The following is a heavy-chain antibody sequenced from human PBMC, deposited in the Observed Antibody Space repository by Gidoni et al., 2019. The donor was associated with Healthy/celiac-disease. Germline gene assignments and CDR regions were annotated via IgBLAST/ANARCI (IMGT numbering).Heavy chain of an antibody. CDR2: SNHSGST. D-gene: IGHD4-17*01. J-gene: IGHJ4*02. CDR3: AREATVTTRAYDD. Sequence: QVQLQQWAAGLLKPSETMSLTCAVYGGSFSCYYWSWIREPAGKGLEWLGESNHSGSTDYNPSLKSRVTISVDTSKNQFSLKLSSVTAADTAVYYCAREATVTTRAYDDWGQGTLVTVSS. CDR1: GGSFSCYY. V-gene: IGHV4-34*01.